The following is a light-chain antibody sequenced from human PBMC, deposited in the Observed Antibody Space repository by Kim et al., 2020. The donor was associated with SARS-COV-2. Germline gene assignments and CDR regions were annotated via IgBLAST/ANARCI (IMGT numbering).Light chain of an antibody. CDR2: GAS. Sequence: SASVGDRVTITCRASQDIRNDLGWYQQNPGRAPKRLTYGASSLQSGVPSRFSGSGSGTEFTLTITSLQPEDFATYFCLQHNTYPITFGQGTRLVIK. V-gene: IGKV1-17*01. J-gene: IGKJ5*01. CDR3: LQHNTYPIT. CDR1: QDIRND.